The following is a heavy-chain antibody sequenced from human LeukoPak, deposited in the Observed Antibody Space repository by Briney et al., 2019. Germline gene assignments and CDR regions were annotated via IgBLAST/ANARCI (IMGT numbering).Heavy chain of an antibody. CDR1: GFTFSSYN. V-gene: IGHV3-21*06. CDR2: ISTTSNYI. Sequence: GGSLRLSCAASGFTFSSYNMKWVRQAPGKGLEWVSFISTTSNYIYYADSVKGRFTISRDNTKNSLYLQMNSLRGEDAALYYCARAGVCTTTSCDGGIDYWGQGTLVTVSS. CDR3: ARAGVCTTTSCDGGIDY. D-gene: IGHD2-2*01. J-gene: IGHJ4*02.